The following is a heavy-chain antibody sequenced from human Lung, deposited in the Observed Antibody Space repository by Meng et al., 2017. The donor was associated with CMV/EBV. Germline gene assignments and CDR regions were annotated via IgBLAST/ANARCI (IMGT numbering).Heavy chain of an antibody. CDR2: MYYSGST. D-gene: IGHD6-13*01. V-gene: IGHV4-59*01. Sequence: AEIXSLXCTVSGDSMNNYYWNWIRQPPGKGLEWIGYMYYSGSTNYNPSLKSRVTISVDTSKNQFSLILSSVTAADTAVYYCARGGRGAAAGQDYWGQGTLVTVS. CDR1: GDSMNNYY. J-gene: IGHJ4*02. CDR3: ARGGRGAAAGQDY.